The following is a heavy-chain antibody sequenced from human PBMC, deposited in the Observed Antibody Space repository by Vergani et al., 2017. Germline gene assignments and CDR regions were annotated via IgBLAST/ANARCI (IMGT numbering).Heavy chain of an antibody. Sequence: QVQLQESGPGLVKPSETLSLTCTVSGGSISRYYWSWIRQPPGKGLEWSGYIYYSGSTNYNPSLKRRVTISVDTAKNQLSLKLSSVTAADTAVYYCARNPYCGGDCYSDAFDIWGQGTMVTVSS. D-gene: IGHD2-21*02. J-gene: IGHJ3*02. CDR2: IYYSGST. CDR3: ARNPYCGGDCYSDAFDI. CDR1: GGSISRYY. V-gene: IGHV4-59*01.